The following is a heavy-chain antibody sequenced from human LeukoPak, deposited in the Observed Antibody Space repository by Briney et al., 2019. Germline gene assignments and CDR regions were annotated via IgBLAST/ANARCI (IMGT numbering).Heavy chain of an antibody. CDR1: GFTFNSYW. CDR3: ARDPYTRGYGAFDV. CDR2: IKEDGSEK. J-gene: IGHJ3*01. V-gene: IGHV3-7*04. Sequence: GGSLRLSCAASGFTFNSYWMTWVRQFPGKGLEWVANIKEDGSEKVYVDSVKGRFTISRDNTKNAVYLQMNSLRAEDTAVYYCARDPYTRGYGAFDVWGQGTLVTVSS. D-gene: IGHD6-25*01.